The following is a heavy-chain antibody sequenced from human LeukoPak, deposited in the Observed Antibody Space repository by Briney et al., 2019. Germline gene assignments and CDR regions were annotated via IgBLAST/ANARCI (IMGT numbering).Heavy chain of an antibody. CDR2: IYSAGST. J-gene: IGHJ4*02. D-gene: IGHD1-26*01. CDR1: GFTVSSNY. CDR3: ARFFSGSYYFDY. V-gene: IGHV3-53*01. Sequence: GGSLRLSCAASGFTVSSNYMSWVRQAPGKGLEWVSVIYSAGSTYYADSVKGRFTISRDNSKNTLYLQMNSLRVEDTALYYCARFFSGSYYFDYWGQGTLVSVSS.